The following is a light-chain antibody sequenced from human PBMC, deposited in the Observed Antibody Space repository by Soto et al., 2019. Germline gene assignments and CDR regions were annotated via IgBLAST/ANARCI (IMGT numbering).Light chain of an antibody. J-gene: IGLJ7*01. V-gene: IGLV2-14*01. CDR3: SSYTSSSTLNV. CDR2: EVS. CDR1: SSDVGGYNY. Sequence: QSALTQPASVSGSPGQSITISCTGTSSDVGGYNYVSWYQQHPGKAPKLMIYEVSNRPSGVSNRFSGSKSGNTASLTISGLQFEDEADYYCSSYTSSSTLNVFGTGTQLTVL.